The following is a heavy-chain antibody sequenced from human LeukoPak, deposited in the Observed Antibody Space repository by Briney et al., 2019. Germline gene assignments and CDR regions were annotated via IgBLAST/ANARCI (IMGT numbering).Heavy chain of an antibody. D-gene: IGHD4-17*01. J-gene: IGHJ4*02. Sequence: GGSLRLSCVVSEFPFSKFCMSWFRQAPGKGLEWISYICSDSRIIHYADSVKGRFTISRDNGKNSLYLQMNSLRAEDTAVYYCARDFRNTGFYYWGQGTLVTVSS. CDR3: ARDFRNTGFYY. V-gene: IGHV3-11*01. CDR2: ICSDSRII. CDR1: EFPFSKFC.